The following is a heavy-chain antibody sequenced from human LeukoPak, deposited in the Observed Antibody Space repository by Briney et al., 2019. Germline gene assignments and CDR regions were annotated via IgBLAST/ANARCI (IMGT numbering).Heavy chain of an antibody. V-gene: IGHV3-23*01. D-gene: IGHD1-26*01. J-gene: IGHJ4*02. CDR2: ISGSDGST. CDR3: AKEEYSGSLLTLDY. Sequence: GGSLGLSCAASGFPLRNYGMSWVRQAPGKGLEWVSAISGSDGSTYYTDSVKGRFTISRDNSRNTLYLQLNSLRAEDTAVYYCAKEEYSGSLLTLDYWGQGTLVTVSS. CDR1: GFPLRNYG.